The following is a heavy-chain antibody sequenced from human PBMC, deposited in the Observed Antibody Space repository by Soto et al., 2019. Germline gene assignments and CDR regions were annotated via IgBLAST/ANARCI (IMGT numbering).Heavy chain of an antibody. D-gene: IGHD7-27*01. CDR1: GYTFTSLD. CDR3: AGVVNAGVDY. Sequence: QVQLVQSGAEVKKPGASVKVSCTASGYTFTSLDINWVREASGQGLEWMGWMSPNSGNTGYAQKFQDRVTMTRDTSTNTAYRELSSLRSEDTAIYYCAGVVNAGVDYWGQGTLVTVSS. CDR2: MSPNSGNT. V-gene: IGHV1-8*01. J-gene: IGHJ4*02.